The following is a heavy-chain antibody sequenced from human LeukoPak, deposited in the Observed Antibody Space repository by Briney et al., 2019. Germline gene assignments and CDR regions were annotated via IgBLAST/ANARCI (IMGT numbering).Heavy chain of an antibody. Sequence: GGSLRLSCAASGFTVSNNYMSWVRQAPGKGLEWVSIIYAGGYTYYADSVKDRFTISRDNSKNTLYLQMNSLTAEDTAVYYCARNGPGGYYFDFWGQGTLVTVSS. CDR3: ARNGPGGYYFDF. D-gene: IGHD2-8*02. CDR2: IYAGGYT. V-gene: IGHV3-66*01. J-gene: IGHJ4*02. CDR1: GFTVSNNY.